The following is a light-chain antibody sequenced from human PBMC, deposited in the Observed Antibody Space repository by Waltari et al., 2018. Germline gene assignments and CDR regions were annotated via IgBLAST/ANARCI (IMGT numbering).Light chain of an antibody. V-gene: IGLV1-40*01. CDR2: GNN. CDR1: SSNIGAGYD. CDR3: QSYDTSLSVV. J-gene: IGLJ3*02. Sequence: QSVLTQPPSVSGAPGQRVAISCTGSSSNIGAGYDVHWYQQLPRTAPKLLIYGNNNRPLGVPDRFFGSTYGPSASLAITGLQAEDEADYYCQSYDTSLSVVFGGGTKLTVL.